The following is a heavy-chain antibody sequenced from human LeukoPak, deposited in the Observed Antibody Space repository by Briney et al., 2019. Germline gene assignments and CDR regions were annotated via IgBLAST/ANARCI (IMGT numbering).Heavy chain of an antibody. CDR1: GGTFSSYA. D-gene: IGHD6-13*01. J-gene: IGHJ4*02. CDR3: AREVLFGGSSWSHFDY. V-gene: IGHV1-69*04. Sequence: GSSVKVSCKASGGTFSSYAISWVRQAPGQGLEWMGRIIPILGIANYAQKFQGRVTITADKSTSTAYMELSSLRSEDTAVYYCAREVLFGGSSWSHFDYWGQGTLVTVSS. CDR2: IIPILGIA.